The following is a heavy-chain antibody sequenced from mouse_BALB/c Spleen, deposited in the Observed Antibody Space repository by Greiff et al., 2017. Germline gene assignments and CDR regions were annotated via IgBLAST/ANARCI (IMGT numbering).Heavy chain of an antibody. Sequence: QVQLQQSGPGLVQPSQSLSITCTVSGFSLTSYGVHWVRQSPGKGLEWLGVIWSGGSTDYNAAFISRLSISKDNSKSQVFFKMNSLQADDTAIYYCARNLGDGNNYFDYWGQGTTLTVSS. CDR2: IWSGGST. J-gene: IGHJ2*01. V-gene: IGHV2-4-1*01. CDR1: GFSLTSYG. D-gene: IGHD2-1*01. CDR3: ARNLGDGNNYFDY.